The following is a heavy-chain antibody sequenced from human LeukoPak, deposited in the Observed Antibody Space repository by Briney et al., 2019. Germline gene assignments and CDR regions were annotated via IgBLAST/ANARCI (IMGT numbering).Heavy chain of an antibody. CDR3: ARDENYDSSGYFPY. Sequence: PGGSLRLSCAASGFTFSSYDMHWVRQAPGKGLEWVAVISYDGSNKYYADSVKGRFTISRDNSKNTLYLQMNSLRAEDTAVYYCARDENYDSSGYFPYWGQGTLVTVSS. CDR1: GFTFSSYD. J-gene: IGHJ4*02. V-gene: IGHV3-30*19. D-gene: IGHD3-22*01. CDR2: ISYDGSNK.